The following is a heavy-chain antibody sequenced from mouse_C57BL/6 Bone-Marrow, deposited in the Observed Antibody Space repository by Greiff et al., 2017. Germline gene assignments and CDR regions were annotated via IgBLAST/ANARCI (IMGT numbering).Heavy chain of an antibody. Sequence: QVQLQQPGAELVRPGSSVKLSCKASGYTFTSYWMDWVKQRPGQGLEWIGNIYPSDSETHYNQKFKDKATLTVDKSSSTAYMQLSSLTSEDSAVYYCARDYGNYVWYFDVWGTGTTVTVCS. V-gene: IGHV1-61*01. D-gene: IGHD2-1*01. CDR2: IYPSDSET. CDR1: GYTFTSYW. J-gene: IGHJ1*03. CDR3: ARDYGNYVWYFDV.